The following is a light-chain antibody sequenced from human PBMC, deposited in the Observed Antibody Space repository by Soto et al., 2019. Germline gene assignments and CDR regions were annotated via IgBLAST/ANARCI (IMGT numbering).Light chain of an antibody. CDR3: QQLRSYPST. CDR1: QDISTL. V-gene: IGKV1-12*02. CDR2: AAS. J-gene: IGKJ4*01. Sequence: DIQMTQSPSSVSASIGDTVTITCRASQDISTLLAWYQQKPGKAPTLLIYAASTLQSGVPSRFSGSGFGTDFTLTISSLQAEDFASYYCQQLRSYPSTFGGGTKVDIK.